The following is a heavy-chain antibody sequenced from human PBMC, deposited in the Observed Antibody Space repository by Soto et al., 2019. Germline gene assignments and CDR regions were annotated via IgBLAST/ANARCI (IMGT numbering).Heavy chain of an antibody. CDR2: IKEDGSER. J-gene: IGHJ4*01. Sequence: GGSLRISCAASGFTFSSYWMSWVRQAPGKGLEWVANIKEDGSERNYVDSVKGRFTMSRDNAKNSVYLKMDSLRAEDTAVYCARDSGDGSGASVNHYLEHWGHGTLVTVS. V-gene: IGHV3-7*01. D-gene: IGHD3-10*01. CDR1: GFTFSSYW. CDR3: ARDSGDGSGASVNHYLEH.